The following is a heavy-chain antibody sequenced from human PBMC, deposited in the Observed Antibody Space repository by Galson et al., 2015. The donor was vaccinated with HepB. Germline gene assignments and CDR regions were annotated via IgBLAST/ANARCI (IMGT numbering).Heavy chain of an antibody. V-gene: IGHV1-69*04. Sequence: SCKASGGTFSSYAISWVRQAPGQGLEWMGRIIPILGIANYAQKFQGSVTITADKSTSTAYMELSSLRSEDTAVYYCARDGGITMVRGATDYWGQGTLVTVSS. D-gene: IGHD3-10*01. CDR1: GGTFSSYA. CDR2: IIPILGIA. J-gene: IGHJ4*02. CDR3: ARDGGITMVRGATDY.